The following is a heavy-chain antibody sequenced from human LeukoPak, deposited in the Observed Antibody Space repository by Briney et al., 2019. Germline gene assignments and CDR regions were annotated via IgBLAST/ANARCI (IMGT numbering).Heavy chain of an antibody. CDR3: AREVSVAAAEFDY. D-gene: IGHD6-13*01. V-gene: IGHV1-46*01. J-gene: IGHJ4*02. CDR2: INPSGGST. CDR1: GYTFTSYY. Sequence: GASVKVSCKASGYTFTSYYMHWVRQAPGQGLEWMGIINPSGGSTSYAQKFQGRVTMTTDTSTSTAYMELRSLRSDDTAVYYCAREVSVAAAEFDYWGQGTLVTVSS.